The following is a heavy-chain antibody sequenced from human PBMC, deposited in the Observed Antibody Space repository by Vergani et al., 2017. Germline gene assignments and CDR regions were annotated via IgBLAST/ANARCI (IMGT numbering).Heavy chain of an antibody. V-gene: IGHV3-23*01. CDR3: AKDIATPTLVLEWFVKQYGMDV. CDR2: ISGSGGST. CDR1: GFTFSSYA. J-gene: IGHJ6*02. Sequence: EVQLLESGGGLVQPGGSLRLSCAASGFTFSSYAMSWVRQAPGKGLEWVSAISGSGGSTYYADSVKGRFTISRDNSKNTLYLQMNSLRDEDTAVYYCAKDIATPTLVLEWFVKQYGMDVWGQGTTVTVSS. D-gene: IGHD3-3*01.